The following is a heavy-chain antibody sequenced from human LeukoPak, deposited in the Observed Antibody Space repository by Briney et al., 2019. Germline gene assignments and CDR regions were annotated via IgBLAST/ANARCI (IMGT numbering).Heavy chain of an antibody. J-gene: IGHJ4*02. CDR1: GFIFSFYC. CDR3: VRDFRSADY. V-gene: IGHV3-74*01. Sequence: PGGSLRLSCAASGFIFSFYCMHWVRQAPGKGPMWVSRICPDGTGISYADSVKARFTTSRDNAKNTVHLQMNSLREEDTAVYYCVRDFRSADYWGQGTLVTVSS. CDR2: ICPDGTGI.